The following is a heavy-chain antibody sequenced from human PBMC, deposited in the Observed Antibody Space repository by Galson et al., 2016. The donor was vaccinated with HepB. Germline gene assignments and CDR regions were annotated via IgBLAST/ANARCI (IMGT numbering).Heavy chain of an antibody. V-gene: IGHV1-18*01. CDR2: ISAYTGNT. CDR3: AREGGTGELYFDY. CDR1: GYTFINYG. D-gene: IGHD7-27*01. Sequence: SVKVSCKASGYTFINYGITWMRQAPGHGLEWMGWISAYTGNTNYAQKYQGRVTMTRDTSTGTVYMELRSLRSDDTAVYYCAREGGTGELYFDYWGQGTLVTVSS. J-gene: IGHJ4*02.